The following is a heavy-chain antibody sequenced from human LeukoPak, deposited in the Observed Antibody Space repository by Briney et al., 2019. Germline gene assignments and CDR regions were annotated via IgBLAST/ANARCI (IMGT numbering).Heavy chain of an antibody. J-gene: IGHJ4*02. Sequence: GESLKISCKGSGYSFTSYWIGWVRQMPGKGLEWMGIIYPGDSDTRYSPSLQGQVTISADKSISAAYLQWSSLKASDTAMYYCARFGDSSAGYFDYWGQGTLVTVSS. CDR1: GYSFTSYW. D-gene: IGHD6-6*01. CDR2: IYPGDSDT. CDR3: ARFGDSSAGYFDY. V-gene: IGHV5-51*01.